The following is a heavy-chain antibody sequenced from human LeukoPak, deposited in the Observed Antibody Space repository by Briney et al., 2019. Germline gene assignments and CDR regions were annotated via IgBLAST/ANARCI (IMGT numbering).Heavy chain of an antibody. Sequence: GGSLRLSCAASGFTFSSYWIHWVRQVPGKGQVWVSRIKDGGTTTDYADSVKGRFTISRDDAKNTLYLQMNSLRAEDTAVYYCTAIRPGYWGQGTLVTVSP. J-gene: IGHJ4*02. CDR2: IKDGGTTT. V-gene: IGHV3-74*01. CDR3: TAIRPGY. D-gene: IGHD2-21*02. CDR1: GFTFSSYW.